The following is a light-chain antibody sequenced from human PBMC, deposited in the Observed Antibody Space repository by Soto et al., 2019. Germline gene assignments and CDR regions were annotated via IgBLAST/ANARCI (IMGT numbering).Light chain of an antibody. Sequence: VLTQSPYSLAVSLGGRATIHCRSNQSVLFVSNNKNFLAWYQQKPGQPPKLFLNWASTRESGVPDRFIGGGSGTEFTLTISSLHAEDVAVYYCQQFFHAPTFGQGTKVDIK. V-gene: IGKV4-1*01. J-gene: IGKJ1*01. CDR3: QQFFHAPT. CDR2: WAS. CDR1: QSVLFVSNNKNF.